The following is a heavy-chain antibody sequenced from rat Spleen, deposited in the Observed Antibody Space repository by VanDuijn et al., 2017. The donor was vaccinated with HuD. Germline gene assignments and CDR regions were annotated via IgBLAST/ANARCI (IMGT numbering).Heavy chain of an antibody. Sequence: QVQLQQSGAELAKPGSSVKISCKASGYTFTSYFITWIKQTTGQGLEYIGYINTGSGGTTYNEKFKGKATLTVDRSSRTAFMQLSSLTPDDSAVYYCARDFGYNLYVMDAWGQGASVTVSS. CDR2: INTGSGGT. J-gene: IGHJ4*01. V-gene: IGHV1-43*01. CDR3: ARDFGYNLYVMDA. D-gene: IGHD1-9*01. CDR1: GYTFTSYF.